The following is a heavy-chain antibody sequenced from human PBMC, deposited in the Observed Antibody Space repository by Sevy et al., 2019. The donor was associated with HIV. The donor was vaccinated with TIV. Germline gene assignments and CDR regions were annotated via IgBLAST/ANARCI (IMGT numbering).Heavy chain of an antibody. CDR2: VSKEGTHK. J-gene: IGHJ4*02. CDR1: GFTFTRYA. Sequence: GGSLRLSCEASGFTFTRYAFHWVRQAPGKGLEWVAVVSKEGTHKYYADSVKGRFTISRDNSRNTLFLQMQSLRADDTAVYFCARDPHSVPHWGSYDSWGQGTLVTVSS. V-gene: IGHV3-30-3*01. D-gene: IGHD3-16*01. CDR3: ARDPHSVPHWGSYDS.